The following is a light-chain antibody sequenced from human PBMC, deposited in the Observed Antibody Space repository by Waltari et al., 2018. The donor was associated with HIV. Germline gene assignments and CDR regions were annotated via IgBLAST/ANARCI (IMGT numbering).Light chain of an antibody. CDR3: QQCATSPWT. J-gene: IGKJ1*01. CDR2: GAS. Sequence: MVFTQSPGTLSLSTGDRAILSCRASQRVSANFLAWYQQRPGQAPRLLVYGASRRATSTPARFSCGGSGTDFTLTINRLQPEDFAVYYCQQCATSPWTFGQGTTV. CDR1: QRVSANF. V-gene: IGKV3-20*01.